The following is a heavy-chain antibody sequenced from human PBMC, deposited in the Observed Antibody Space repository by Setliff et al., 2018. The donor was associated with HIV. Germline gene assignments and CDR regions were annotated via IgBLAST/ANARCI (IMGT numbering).Heavy chain of an antibody. CDR1: GGSISSYY. V-gene: IGHV4-59*08. Sequence: SETLSLTCTVSGGSISSYYWSWIRQPPGKGLEWMGYMYYSGSTNYNPSLKSRVTISGDTSKNQFFLKLTSVTAADTAVHYCARHVSGSYHSPFQHWGQGALVTVSS. J-gene: IGHJ1*01. D-gene: IGHD1-26*01. CDR2: MYYSGST. CDR3: ARHVSGSYHSPFQH.